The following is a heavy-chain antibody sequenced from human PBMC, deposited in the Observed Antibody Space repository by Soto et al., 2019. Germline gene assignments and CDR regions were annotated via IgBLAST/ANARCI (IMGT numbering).Heavy chain of an antibody. CDR2: IYHRRST. J-gene: IGHJ4*02. CDR3: ARAGRRYSSAWYEDY. Sequence: PSESQSLTCAVSGRPISIGGYCWSWIRHPPGKGLEWTGYIYHRRSTYYNPSLKSRVTISVDTSKNQFSLKLSSVTAADTAVYYCARAGRRYSSAWYEDYWGQGTLLTVSS. D-gene: IGHD6-19*01. CDR1: GRPISIGGYC. V-gene: IGHV4-30-2*02.